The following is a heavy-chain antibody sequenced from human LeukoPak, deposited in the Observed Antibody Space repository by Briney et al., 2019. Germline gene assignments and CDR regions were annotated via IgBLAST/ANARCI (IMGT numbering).Heavy chain of an antibody. V-gene: IGHV3-48*03. CDR3: ARVGNSGGYYYPLDY. CDR1: GFTFSSYE. Sequence: PGGSLRLSCAASGFTFSSYEMNWVRQAPGKGLEWVSYSSTSGSYTYYADSVKGRFTISRDNAENSLLLQMNSLRAEDTAAYYCARVGNSGGYYYPLDYWGQGTLVTVSS. D-gene: IGHD3-22*01. J-gene: IGHJ4*02. CDR2: SSTSGSYT.